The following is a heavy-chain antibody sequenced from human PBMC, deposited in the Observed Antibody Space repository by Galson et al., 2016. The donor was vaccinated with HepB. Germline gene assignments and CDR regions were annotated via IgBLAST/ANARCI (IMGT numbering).Heavy chain of an antibody. Sequence: LRLSCAASGFNFNNYGMHWVRQAPGRGLEWMAVISYDGSKKYYADSLKGRFTISRDNSQNTLYLQMNSLTPEDTAVYYCAKGRGMLWFTEALSVDVWGKGTTVIVSS. CDR3: AKGRGMLWFTEALSVDV. CDR2: ISYDGSKK. J-gene: IGHJ6*04. D-gene: IGHD2-21*01. CDR1: GFNFNNYG. V-gene: IGHV3-30*18.